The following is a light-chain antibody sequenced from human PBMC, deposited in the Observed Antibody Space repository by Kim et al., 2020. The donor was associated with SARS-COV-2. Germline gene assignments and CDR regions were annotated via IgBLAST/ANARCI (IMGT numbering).Light chain of an antibody. CDR3: QQRYNWPWT. CDR2: DAS. Sequence: LSPGDSATLSCRASQSVSSHLAWYQQKPGQAPRLLVYDASSRATGVPARFSGSGSGTDFTLTISSLEPEDFAVYFCQQRYNWPWTFGQGTKVDIK. J-gene: IGKJ1*01. CDR1: QSVSSH. V-gene: IGKV3-11*01.